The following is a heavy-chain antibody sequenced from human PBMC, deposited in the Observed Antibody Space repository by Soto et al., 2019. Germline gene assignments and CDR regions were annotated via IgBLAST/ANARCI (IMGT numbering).Heavy chain of an antibody. Sequence: PGVSLRLSFAASGFTFSSYAMSWVRQAPGKGLEWVSAISGSGGSTYYADSVKGRFTISRDNSKNTLYLQMNSLRAEDTAVYYCASGSLRFLEWLLPYYFDYWGQGTLVTVSS. J-gene: IGHJ4*02. D-gene: IGHD3-3*01. CDR1: GFTFSSYA. V-gene: IGHV3-23*01. CDR3: ASGSLRFLEWLLPYYFDY. CDR2: ISGSGGST.